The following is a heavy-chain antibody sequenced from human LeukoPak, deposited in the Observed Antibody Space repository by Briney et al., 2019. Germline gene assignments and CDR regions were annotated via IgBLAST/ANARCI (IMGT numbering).Heavy chain of an antibody. Sequence: ASVKVSCKASGYTFTSYGISWVRQAPGQGLEWMGWISAYNGNTKYAQKFQGRVTMTTDTSTSTAYLELRSLRSDDTAVYYCARGSVAVRPGWFDPWGQGTLVTVSS. CDR3: ARGSVAVRPGWFDP. J-gene: IGHJ5*02. V-gene: IGHV1-18*01. CDR2: ISAYNGNT. CDR1: GYTFTSYG. D-gene: IGHD6-6*01.